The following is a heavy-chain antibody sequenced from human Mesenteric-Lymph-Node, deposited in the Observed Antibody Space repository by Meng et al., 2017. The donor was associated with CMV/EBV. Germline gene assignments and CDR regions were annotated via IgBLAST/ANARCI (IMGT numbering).Heavy chain of an antibody. D-gene: IGHD3-3*01. CDR3: AKDSSYYDFWSGYNYGVDV. CDR2: ISGSGGST. CDR1: GFTFSSYA. J-gene: IGHJ6*02. V-gene: IGHV3-23*01. Sequence: GESLKISCAASGFTFSSYAMSWVRQAPGKGLEWVSGISGSGGSTNYADSVKGRFTISRDNSKNTLYLQMNSLSAEDTAVYYCAKDSSYYDFWSGYNYGVDVWGQGTTVTVSS.